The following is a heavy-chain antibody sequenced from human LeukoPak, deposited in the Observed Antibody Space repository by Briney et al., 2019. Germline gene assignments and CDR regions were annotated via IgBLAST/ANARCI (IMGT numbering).Heavy chain of an antibody. V-gene: IGHV3-43D*03. D-gene: IGHD6-6*01. Sequence: PGGSLRLSCAASGFTFDDYAMHWVRQAPGKGLEWVSFISWDGGSPYYADSVRGRFTISRDNSKNTLYLQMNSLRAEDTAVYYCAKDGQYSSSSSYYFDYWGQGALVTVSS. CDR1: GFTFDDYA. CDR3: AKDGQYSSSSSYYFDY. CDR2: ISWDGGSP. J-gene: IGHJ4*02.